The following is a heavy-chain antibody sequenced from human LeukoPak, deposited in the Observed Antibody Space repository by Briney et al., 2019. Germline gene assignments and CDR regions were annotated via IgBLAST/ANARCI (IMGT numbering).Heavy chain of an antibody. V-gene: IGHV4-39*01. CDR2: IYYSGDT. CDR1: GGSISSSSYY. Sequence: SETLSLTCIISGGSISSSSYYWVWLRQPPGKGLEWLGGIYYSGDTHYNASLKSRVTISVDTSKNQFSLKLNSVTAADTAVYYCAKNFGRPVHSTLYGMDVWGQGTTVTVSS. D-gene: IGHD2-2*01. J-gene: IGHJ6*02. CDR3: AKNFGRPVHSTLYGMDV.